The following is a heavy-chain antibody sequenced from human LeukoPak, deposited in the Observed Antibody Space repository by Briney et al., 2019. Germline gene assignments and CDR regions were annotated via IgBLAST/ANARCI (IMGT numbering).Heavy chain of an antibody. V-gene: IGHV3-7*01. Sequence: GGSLRLSCAASGFTFSSYWMTWVRQAPGKGLEWVANIKQDGSEKYFVDSVKGRFTISRDNVKNTLYLQMNSLRAEDTAVYYCARGSYDFWSGYYNCFDYWGQGTLVTVSS. CDR1: GFTFSSYW. CDR2: IKQDGSEK. CDR3: ARGSYDFWSGYYNCFDY. D-gene: IGHD3-3*01. J-gene: IGHJ4*02.